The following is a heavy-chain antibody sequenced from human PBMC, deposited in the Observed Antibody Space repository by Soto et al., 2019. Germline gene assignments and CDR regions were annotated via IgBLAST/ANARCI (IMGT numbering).Heavy chain of an antibody. Sequence: GGSLRLACAASEFTFSSYGMHWVRQAPGKGLEWVAVIWYDGSNKYYADSVKGRFTISRDNSKNTLYLQMNSLRAEDTAVYYCAREGLGSSSPFDYWGQGTLVTVSS. V-gene: IGHV3-33*01. J-gene: IGHJ4*02. CDR2: IWYDGSNK. CDR1: EFTFSSYG. CDR3: AREGLGSSSPFDY. D-gene: IGHD6-6*01.